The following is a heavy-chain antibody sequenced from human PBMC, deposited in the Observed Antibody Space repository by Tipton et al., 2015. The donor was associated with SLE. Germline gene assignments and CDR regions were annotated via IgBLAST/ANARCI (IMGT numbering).Heavy chain of an antibody. J-gene: IGHJ4*02. Sequence: TLSLTCTVSGYSISSGYYWGWIRQPPGKGLELIGSVYHSGGTYSSPSLKSRVAISVDTSQNQFSLKLSSVTAADTAVYYCARVVRLLGAAGHFDTWGQGALVTVSS. CDR3: ARVVRLLGAAGHFDT. CDR2: VYHSGGT. V-gene: IGHV4-38-2*02. D-gene: IGHD6-13*01. CDR1: GYSISSGYY.